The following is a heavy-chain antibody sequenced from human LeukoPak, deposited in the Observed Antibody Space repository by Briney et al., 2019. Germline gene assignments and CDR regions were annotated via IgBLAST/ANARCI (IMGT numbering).Heavy chain of an antibody. J-gene: IGHJ3*02. Sequence: PGGSLRLSCAASGFTFSDYYMSWIRQAPGKGLEWVSYISSSGSTIYYADSVKGRFTISRDNAKNSLYLQMNSLRAEDTAVYYCASTWTSFGNAFDIWGQGTMVTVSS. CDR2: ISSSGSTI. D-gene: IGHD3-10*01. CDR3: ASTWTSFGNAFDI. CDR1: GFTFSDYY. V-gene: IGHV3-11*01.